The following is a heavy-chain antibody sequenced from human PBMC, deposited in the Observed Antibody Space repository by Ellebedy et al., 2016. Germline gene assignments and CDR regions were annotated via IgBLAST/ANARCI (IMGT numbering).Heavy chain of an antibody. CDR3: AKEGFQGAAKHLDY. Sequence: GESLKISXAASGFTFSSYGMHWVRQAPGKGLEWVAVISYDGSNKYYADSVKGRFTISRDNSKNTLYLQMNSLRAEDTAVYYCAKEGFQGAAKHLDYWGQGTLVTVSS. D-gene: IGHD1-26*01. J-gene: IGHJ4*02. V-gene: IGHV3-30*18. CDR1: GFTFSSYG. CDR2: ISYDGSNK.